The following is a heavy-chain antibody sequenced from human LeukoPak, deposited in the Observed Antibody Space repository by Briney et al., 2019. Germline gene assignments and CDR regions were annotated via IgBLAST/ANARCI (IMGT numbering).Heavy chain of an antibody. V-gene: IGHV3-30*18. Sequence: GGSLRLSCTASGFTFSRYDMHWVRQAPGKGLEWVALTSYDTRNKQYADSVKGRFTISRDTSKKTLYLQMNSLRAEDTAIYYCAKGGGNYDYFDYWGQGTLVTVSS. J-gene: IGHJ4*02. D-gene: IGHD1-26*01. CDR1: GFTFSRYD. CDR2: TSYDTRNK. CDR3: AKGGGNYDYFDY.